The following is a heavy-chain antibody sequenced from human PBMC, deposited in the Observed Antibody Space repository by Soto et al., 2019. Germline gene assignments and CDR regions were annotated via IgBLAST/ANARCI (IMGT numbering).Heavy chain of an antibody. D-gene: IGHD1-7*01. CDR1: WGSFSGYY. CDR3: ASPQGWNSTRIGDWFEP. Sequence: SENLSLTCAVYWGSFSGYYWSWIRQPPGKGLEWIGEINHSGSTNYNPSLKSRVTISVDTSKNQFSLKLSSVTAADTAVYYCASPQGWNSTRIGDWFEPWVQGTLVTVSS. CDR2: INHSGST. V-gene: IGHV4-34*01. J-gene: IGHJ5*02.